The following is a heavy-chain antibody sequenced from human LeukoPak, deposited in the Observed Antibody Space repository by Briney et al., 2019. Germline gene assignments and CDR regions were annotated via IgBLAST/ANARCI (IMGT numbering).Heavy chain of an antibody. CDR2: INSDGSST. Sequence: PGGSLRLSCAASGFTFSSYWMHWVRQAPGKGLVWVSRINSDGSSTSYADSVKGRFTISRDNAKNTLYLQMNSLRAEDTAVYYCAGVTRQYYFDYWGQGTLVTVSS. V-gene: IGHV3-74*01. D-gene: IGHD4-23*01. CDR1: GFTFSSYW. CDR3: AGVTRQYYFDY. J-gene: IGHJ4*02.